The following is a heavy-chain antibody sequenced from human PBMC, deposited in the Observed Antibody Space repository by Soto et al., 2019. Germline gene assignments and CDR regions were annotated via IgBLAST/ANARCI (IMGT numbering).Heavy chain of an antibody. CDR1: GGSISSYY. V-gene: IGHV4-4*07. CDR3: ARVGIAVAANAFDI. D-gene: IGHD6-19*01. Sequence: SETLSLTCTVSGGSISSYYWSWIRQPAGKGLEWIGRIYTSGSTNYNPSLKSRVTMSVDTSKNQFSLKLSSVTAADTAVYYCARVGIAVAANAFDIWGQGTMVTVSS. CDR2: IYTSGST. J-gene: IGHJ3*02.